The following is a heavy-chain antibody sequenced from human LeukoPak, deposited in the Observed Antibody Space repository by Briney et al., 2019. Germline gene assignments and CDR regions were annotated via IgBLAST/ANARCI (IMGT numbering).Heavy chain of an antibody. Sequence: GGSLRLSCAASGFIFNSYGMHWVRQAPGKGLEWVAVIPYDGSNTYYADSVKGRFTISRDNSKNTLYLQMNSLRAEDSAVYYCAKNTKPTLVTPDFWGQGTLVTVSS. CDR2: IPYDGSNT. J-gene: IGHJ4*02. D-gene: IGHD4-23*01. CDR3: AKNTKPTLVTPDF. CDR1: GFIFNSYG. V-gene: IGHV3-30*02.